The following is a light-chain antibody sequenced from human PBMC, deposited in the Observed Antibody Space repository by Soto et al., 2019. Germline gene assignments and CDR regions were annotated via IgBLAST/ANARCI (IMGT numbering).Light chain of an antibody. V-gene: IGKV1-5*03. CDR2: KAS. CDR3: QQYASYTWT. J-gene: IGKJ1*01. Sequence: DIQMTQSPSTLSASVGDRVTITCRASQSISSSLAWYQQKPGKAPKLLIYKASGLETGVPSRFSGSGSGTEFILSINSLQPDDFATYYCQQYASYTWTFGQGTKVEIK. CDR1: QSISSS.